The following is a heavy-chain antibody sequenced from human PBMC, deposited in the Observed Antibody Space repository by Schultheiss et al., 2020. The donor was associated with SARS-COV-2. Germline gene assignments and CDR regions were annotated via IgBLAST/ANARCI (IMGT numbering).Heavy chain of an antibody. D-gene: IGHD2-8*01. CDR3: ARAVLVVHYYMDV. Sequence: GSLRLSCAVYGGSFSGYYWSWIRQPPGKGLEWIGEINHSGSTNYNPSLKSRVTISVDTSKNQFSLKLSSVTAADTAVYYCARAVLVVHYYMDVWGKGTTVTVSS. CDR2: INHSGST. J-gene: IGHJ6*03. V-gene: IGHV4-34*01. CDR1: GGSFSGYY.